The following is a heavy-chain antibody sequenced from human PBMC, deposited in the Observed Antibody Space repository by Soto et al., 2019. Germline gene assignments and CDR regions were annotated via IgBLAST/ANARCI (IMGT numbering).Heavy chain of an antibody. CDR3: AREGDY. J-gene: IGHJ4*02. V-gene: IGHV4-61*01. Sequence: QVQLQESGPGLVKPSETLSLTCTVSGGSVSSGSYYWSWIRQPPGKGLEWIGYIYYSGSTNYNPSLKSRVTISVDTSKNPFSLKLSSVTAADTAVYYCAREGDYWGQGTLVTVSS. CDR1: GGSVSSGSYY. CDR2: IYYSGST.